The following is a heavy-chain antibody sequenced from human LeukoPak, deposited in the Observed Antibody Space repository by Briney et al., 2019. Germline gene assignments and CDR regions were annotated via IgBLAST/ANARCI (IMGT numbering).Heavy chain of an antibody. CDR3: AKELSAGTGGGWEDYFDY. J-gene: IGHJ4*02. CDR2: ISYDGSNK. D-gene: IGHD6-13*01. CDR1: GFTFSRYG. V-gene: IGHV3-30*18. Sequence: PGGSLRLSCAASGFTFSRYGMHWVRQAPGKGLEWVAVISYDGSNKFYADSVKGRFTISRDNSKSTLYLQMNSLRAEDTAVYYCAKELSAGTGGGWEDYFDYWGQGTLVTVSA.